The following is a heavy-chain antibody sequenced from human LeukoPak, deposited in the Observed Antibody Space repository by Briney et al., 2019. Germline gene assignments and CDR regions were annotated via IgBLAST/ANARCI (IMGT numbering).Heavy chain of an antibody. D-gene: IGHD3-3*01. J-gene: IGHJ5*02. V-gene: IGHV3-11*04. CDR1: GFTFSDYY. CDR3: ARGRRDYDFWSGYYSWFDP. Sequence: GGSLRLSCAASGFTFSDYYMSWIRQAPGKGLEWVSYISSSGSTIYYADSVKGRFTISRDNARNSLYLQMNSLRAEDTAVYYCARGRRDYDFWSGYYSWFDPWGQGTLVTVSS. CDR2: ISSSGSTI.